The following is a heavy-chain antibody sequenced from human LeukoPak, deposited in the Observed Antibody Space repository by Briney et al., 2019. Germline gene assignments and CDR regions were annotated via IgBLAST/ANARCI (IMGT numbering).Heavy chain of an antibody. CDR1: GFTFSSYW. V-gene: IGHV3-7*04. CDR3: ARWSVGFDY. Sequence: GGSLRLSYAASGFTFSSYWMTWVRQPPGKGLEWVANINRDGSDKYYVDSVKGRFTISRDSAKNSLFLQMNSLRAEDTAVYYCARWSVGFDYWGQGTLVTVSS. J-gene: IGHJ4*02. D-gene: IGHD1-26*01. CDR2: INRDGSDK.